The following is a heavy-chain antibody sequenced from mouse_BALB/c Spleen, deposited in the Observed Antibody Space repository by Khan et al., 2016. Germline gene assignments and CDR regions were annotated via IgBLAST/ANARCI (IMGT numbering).Heavy chain of an antibody. Sequence: VQLQQSGAELVRPGASVKLSCKASGFNIKDKYMHWVKQRPEQGLECIGWIDPENGNTIYAPKFQGKASITADTSSNTAYLQLSSLTSEDTAVYYCARGDYGNYAAYWGQGALVTVSA. J-gene: IGHJ3*01. CDR1: GFNIKDKY. CDR2: IDPENGNT. CDR3: ARGDYGNYAAY. D-gene: IGHD2-1*01. V-gene: IGHV14-1*02.